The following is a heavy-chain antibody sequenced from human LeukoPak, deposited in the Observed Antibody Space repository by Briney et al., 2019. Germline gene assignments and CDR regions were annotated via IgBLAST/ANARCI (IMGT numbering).Heavy chain of an antibody. Sequence: GGSLRLSCAASGFTFSGYYMSWIRQAPGKGLEWVSYISSSGSTIYYADSVKGRFTISRDNAKNSLYLQMNSLRAEDTAVYYCARDFSNYYDSSGYYYDAFDIWGQGTMVTVSS. CDR1: GFTFSGYY. V-gene: IGHV3-11*01. D-gene: IGHD3-22*01. CDR2: ISSSGSTI. CDR3: ARDFSNYYDSSGYYYDAFDI. J-gene: IGHJ3*02.